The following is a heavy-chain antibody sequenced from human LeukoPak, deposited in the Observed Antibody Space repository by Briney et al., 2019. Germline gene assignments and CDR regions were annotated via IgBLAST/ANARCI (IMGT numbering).Heavy chain of an antibody. J-gene: IGHJ4*02. CDR1: GITFSSYA. D-gene: IGHD3-10*01. V-gene: IGHV3-30*04. CDR3: APQYYYGSGSYYMAVDY. CDR2: ITYDGSKK. Sequence: GESLRLSCAASGITFSSYAMHWVRQAPGKGLEWVAVITYDGSKKYYADSVKGRFTISRENPKNTLYLQMDSLRPEDTAVFYCAPQYYYGSGSYYMAVDYWGQGTLVPVSS.